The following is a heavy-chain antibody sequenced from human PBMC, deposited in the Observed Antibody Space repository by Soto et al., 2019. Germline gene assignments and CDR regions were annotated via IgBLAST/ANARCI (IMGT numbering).Heavy chain of an antibody. CDR3: ARIGEQQLVLSDV. CDR1: GGSLISYA. V-gene: IGHV1-69*01. D-gene: IGHD6-13*01. CDR2: IIPIFGTA. Sequence: GXSVKVCCKASGGSLISYAISWVRQAPGQGLEWMGGIIPIFGTANYAQKFQGRVTITADESTSTAYMELSSLRSEDTAAYYCARIGEQQLVLSDVWGQGTTVTVSS. J-gene: IGHJ6*02.